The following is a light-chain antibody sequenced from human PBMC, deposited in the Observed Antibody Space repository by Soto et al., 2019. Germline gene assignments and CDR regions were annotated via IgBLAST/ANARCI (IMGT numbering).Light chain of an antibody. J-gene: IGKJ1*01. CDR3: QQRSNWPKT. CDR2: DAS. CDR1: QSVRRF. V-gene: IGKV3-11*01. Sequence: ILLTQSPATLSLSPGERATLSCRASQSVRRFLAWYQQKPGQAPRLLIYDASHRATGIPARFSGSGSGTDFTLTISSLEPEDFEVYYCQQRSNWPKTFGQGTKVDTK.